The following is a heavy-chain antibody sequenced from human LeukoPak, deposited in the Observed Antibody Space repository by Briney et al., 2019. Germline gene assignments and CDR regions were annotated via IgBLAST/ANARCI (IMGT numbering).Heavy chain of an antibody. J-gene: IGHJ4*02. CDR3: AKDHTSIVVVPAAPGDY. CDR2: ISGSGGST. CDR1: GFTLSSYG. D-gene: IGHD2-2*01. V-gene: IGHV3-23*01. Sequence: GGSLRLSCAASGFTLSSYGMSWVRQAPGKGLEWVSAISGSGGSTYYADSVKGRFTISRDNSKNTLYLQMNSLRAEDTAVYYCAKDHTSIVVVPAAPGDYWGQGTLVTVSS.